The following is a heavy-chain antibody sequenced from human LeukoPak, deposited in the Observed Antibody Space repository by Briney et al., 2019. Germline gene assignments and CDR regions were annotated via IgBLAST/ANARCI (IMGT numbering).Heavy chain of an antibody. Sequence: GGSLRLSCAASGFTLSNYEMSWVRQAPGKGLEWLSYISRSGSPIYYADSVKGRFTISRDNAKNSLYLQMNSLRAEDTAVYYCARDLVYWGQGTLVTVSS. J-gene: IGHJ4*02. CDR1: GFTLSNYE. CDR2: ISRSGSPI. D-gene: IGHD6-6*01. V-gene: IGHV3-48*03. CDR3: ARDLVY.